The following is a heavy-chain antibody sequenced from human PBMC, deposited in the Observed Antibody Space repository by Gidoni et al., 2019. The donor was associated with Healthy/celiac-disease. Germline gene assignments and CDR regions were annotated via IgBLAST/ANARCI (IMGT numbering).Heavy chain of an antibody. J-gene: IGHJ4*02. CDR1: GYSFTSYW. V-gene: IGHV5-51*01. CDR2: IYTGDSDT. Sequence: EVQLVQSGAAVITPGESLKIYCMGSGYSFTSYWIGWVRQMPGKGLEWMGIIYTGDSDTRYSPSVQGQVTISADKSISTAYLQWSSLKASDTAMYYCARLGSSDNWNGGGAWDYWGQGTLVTVSS. D-gene: IGHD1-20*01. CDR3: ARLGSSDNWNGGGAWDY.